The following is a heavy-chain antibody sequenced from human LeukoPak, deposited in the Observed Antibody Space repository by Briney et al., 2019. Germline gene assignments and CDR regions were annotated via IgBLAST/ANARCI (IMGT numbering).Heavy chain of an antibody. J-gene: IGHJ4*02. CDR3: ARLWFGEMIFDY. Sequence: SETLSLTCTVSGGSIRSSYYYWGWIRQPPGKGLEWIGSIYDSGSTYYNPSLKSRVTISVDTSKNQFSLKLNSVTAADTAVYYCARLWFGEMIFDYWGQGTLVTVSS. CDR1: GGSIRSSYYY. CDR2: IYDSGST. V-gene: IGHV4-39*01. D-gene: IGHD3-10*01.